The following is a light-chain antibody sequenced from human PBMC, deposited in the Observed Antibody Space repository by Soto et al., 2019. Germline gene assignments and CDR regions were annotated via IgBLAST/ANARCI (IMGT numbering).Light chain of an antibody. J-gene: IGKJ5*01. CDR2: GAS. V-gene: IGKV3-20*01. CDR3: QQYGSSPIT. CDR1: QSITNNY. Sequence: EIVLTQSPGTLSLSPGERATLSCRASQSITNNYLAWYQQKPGQAPRLLIYGASSRVTGIADRFSGSGSGTDFTLTISRLEPEDFAVYYCQQYGSSPITFGQGTRLYIK.